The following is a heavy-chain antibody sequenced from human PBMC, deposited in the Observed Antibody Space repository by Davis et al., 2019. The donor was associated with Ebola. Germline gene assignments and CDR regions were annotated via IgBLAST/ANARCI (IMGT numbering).Heavy chain of an antibody. CDR2: IYYSGRT. J-gene: IGHJ4*02. CDR1: GGSISSSGDY. Sequence: MPSETLSLTCSVSGGSISSSGDYWGWIRQPPGKGLEWNGSIYYSGRTFYNPSLKSRVTISVDTSRNQFSLKLTSVTAADTAMYYCGYNGFDFWGQGTLVTVSS. D-gene: IGHD1-1*01. CDR3: GYNGFDF. V-gene: IGHV4-39*01.